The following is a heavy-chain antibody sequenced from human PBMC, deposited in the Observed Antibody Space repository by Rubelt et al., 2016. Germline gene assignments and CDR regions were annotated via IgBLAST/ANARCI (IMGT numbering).Heavy chain of an antibody. J-gene: IGHJ3*02. CDR3: ARGSLKDLSACDI. CDR2: INHSVST. V-gene: IGHV4-34*01. CDR1: GGSFSGYY. Sequence: QVQLQQWGAGLLKPSETLSLTCAVYGGSFSGYYWSWIRQPPGKVLEWIGEINHSVSTNYNPSLKSRVIIGADTSKNQFALKRSSVTAADTAVYYCARGSLKDLSACDIWGQGTMVTVSS.